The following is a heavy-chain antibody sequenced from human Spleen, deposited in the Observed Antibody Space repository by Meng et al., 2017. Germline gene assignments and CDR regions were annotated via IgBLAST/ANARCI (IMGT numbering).Heavy chain of an antibody. CDR1: GFTFDDYA. D-gene: IGHD3-22*01. J-gene: IGHJ4*02. V-gene: IGHV3-9*01. Sequence: SLKISCAASGFTFDDYAMHWVRQAPGKGLEWVSGIRLNSRSIGYADSVKGRFNISSDNSKNTLSLQLNTLRAEDKAVSFYAKTSPKAYYSDSSGYYYFDYWGQGTLVTVSS. CDR3: AKTSPKAYYSDSSGYYYFDY. CDR2: IRLNSRSI.